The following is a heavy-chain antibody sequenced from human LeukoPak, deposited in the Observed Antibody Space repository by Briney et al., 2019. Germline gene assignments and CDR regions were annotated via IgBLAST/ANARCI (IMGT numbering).Heavy chain of an antibody. Sequence: PSETLSLTCTVSGGSISSYYWSWIRQPPGKGLEWIGYIYYRGSTNYNPSLKSRLTISVDTSKNQFSLKLSSVTAADTAVYYCARGVIVVVPAAPQVASGMDVWGQGTTVTVSS. CDR1: GGSISSYY. CDR3: ARGVIVVVPAAPQVASGMDV. CDR2: IYYRGST. J-gene: IGHJ6*02. D-gene: IGHD2-2*01. V-gene: IGHV4-59*12.